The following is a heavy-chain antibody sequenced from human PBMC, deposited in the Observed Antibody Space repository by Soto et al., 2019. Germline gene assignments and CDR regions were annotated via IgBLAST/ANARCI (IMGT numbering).Heavy chain of an antibody. D-gene: IGHD2-15*01. V-gene: IGHV4-39*01. CDR1: DGSISSSSYY. Sequence: SETLSLTCTVSDGSISSSSYYWGWIRQAPGKGLEWIGSIYYSGSTYYNPSLKSRVTISVDTSKNQFSLKLSSVTAADTAVYYSARLSVVVAARYYYGMDVWGQGTTVTVSS. J-gene: IGHJ6*02. CDR2: IYYSGST. CDR3: ARLSVVVAARYYYGMDV.